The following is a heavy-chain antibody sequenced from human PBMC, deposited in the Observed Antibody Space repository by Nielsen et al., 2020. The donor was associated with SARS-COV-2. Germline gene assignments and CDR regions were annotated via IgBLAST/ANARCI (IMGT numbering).Heavy chain of an antibody. CDR1: GYTFTDYY. V-gene: IGHV7-4-1*02. Sequence: ASVKVSCKASGYTFTDYYIHWVRQAPGQGLEWMGWINTNTGNPTYAQGFTGRFVFSLDTSVSTAYLQISSLKAEDTAVYYCARDPNYSSSWYYYYYGMDVWGQGTTVTVSS. J-gene: IGHJ6*02. CDR2: INTNTGNP. D-gene: IGHD6-13*01. CDR3: ARDPNYSSSWYYYYYGMDV.